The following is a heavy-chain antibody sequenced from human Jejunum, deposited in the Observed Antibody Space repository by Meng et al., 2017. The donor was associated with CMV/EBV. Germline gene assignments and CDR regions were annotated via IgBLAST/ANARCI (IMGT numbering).Heavy chain of an antibody. V-gene: IGHV1-69*05. CDR3: VRGGDSHIWYYYLDF. J-gene: IGHJ4*02. D-gene: IGHD6-13*01. CDR1: GVICNRYS. Sequence: SGVICNRYSVNWVRQAPGQGLEWMGGVIPGSGTANYAQRFQGRVSIITDESTSTSYMELNSLRSEDTAVYYCVRGGDSHIWYYYLDFWGQGTLVTVSS. CDR2: VIPGSGTA.